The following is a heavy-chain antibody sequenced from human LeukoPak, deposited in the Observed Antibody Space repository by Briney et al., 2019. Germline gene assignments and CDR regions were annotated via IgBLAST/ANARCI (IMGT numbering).Heavy chain of an antibody. V-gene: IGHV3-23*01. CDR2: IASSGRNT. Sequence: GGSLRLSCTASKFTFSSYEMNWVRQAPGKGLEWVSLIASSGRNTYYTDSVRGRFTISRDNSKNTLSLQMNSLRVEDTAMYYCAKDIQLSAWGLGTMVTVSS. D-gene: IGHD5-24*01. J-gene: IGHJ3*01. CDR1: KFTFSSYE. CDR3: AKDIQLSA.